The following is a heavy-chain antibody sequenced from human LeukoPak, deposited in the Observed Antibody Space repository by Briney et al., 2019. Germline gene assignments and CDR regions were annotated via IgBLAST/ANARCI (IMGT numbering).Heavy chain of an antibody. D-gene: IGHD3-10*01. J-gene: IGHJ3*02. CDR3: AKDFSMVRGVTSSAFDI. CDR2: MSWNSGSI. CDR1: GFTFDDYA. V-gene: IGHV3-9*03. Sequence: GGSLRLSCAASGFTFDDYAMHWVRQAPGKGLEWVSGMSWNSGSIGYADSVKGRFTISRDNAKNSLYLQMNSLRAEDMALYYCAKDFSMVRGVTSSAFDICGQGTMVTVSS.